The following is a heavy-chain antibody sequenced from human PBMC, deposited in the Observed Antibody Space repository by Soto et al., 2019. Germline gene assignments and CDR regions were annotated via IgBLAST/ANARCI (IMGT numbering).Heavy chain of an antibody. CDR1: RASIPYGSYS. V-gene: IGHV4-30-2*01. CDR3: ARGGGFDSFDY. J-gene: IGHJ4*02. D-gene: IGHD3-10*01. Sequence: SETRSLTCTVSRASIPYGSYSWRWIRQTPGKDLEWIGYINHLETTFYNPCFESRLTLSIERTKNQFSLNLKSMSAADRAVYFCARGGGFDSFDYWGQGILVTVSS. CDR2: INHLETT.